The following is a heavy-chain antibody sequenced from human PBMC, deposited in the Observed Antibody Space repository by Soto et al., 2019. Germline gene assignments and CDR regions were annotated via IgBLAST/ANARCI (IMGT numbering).Heavy chain of an antibody. CDR2: IYPGDSDT. D-gene: IGHD1-26*01. CDR1: GYSFTSYW. CDR3: GTNAKHSQELHGMVV. Sequence: GEPLKISCKGSGYSFTSYWIGWVRQMPGKGLEWMGIIYPGDSDTRYSPSFQGQVTISADKSISTAYLQWSSLKASDTAMYYCGTNAKHSQELHGMVVWGQGTTVTVSS. J-gene: IGHJ6*02. V-gene: IGHV5-51*01.